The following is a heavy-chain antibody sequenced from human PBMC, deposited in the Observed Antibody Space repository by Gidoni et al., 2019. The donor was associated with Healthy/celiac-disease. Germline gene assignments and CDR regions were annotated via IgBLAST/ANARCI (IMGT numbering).Heavy chain of an antibody. Sequence: GFTFSDYYMSWIRQAPGKGLEWVSYISSSSSYTNYADSVKGLFTISRDNAKNSLYLQMNSLRAEDTAVYYCARGGDGLDWFDPWGQGTLVTVSS. J-gene: IGHJ5*02. V-gene: IGHV3-11*06. CDR3: ARGGDGLDWFDP. D-gene: IGHD3-10*01. CDR1: GFTFSDYY. CDR2: ISSSSSYT.